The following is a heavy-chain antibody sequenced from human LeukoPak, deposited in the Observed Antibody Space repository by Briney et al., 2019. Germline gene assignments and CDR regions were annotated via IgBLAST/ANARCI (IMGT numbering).Heavy chain of an antibody. CDR3: ARDRRAAAGARAIYYYYMDV. J-gene: IGHJ6*03. Sequence: SETLSLTCTVSGGSISSGSDYWSWIRQPAGKGLEWIGRIYTSGSTNYNPSLKSRVIISVDTSKNQFSLKLSSVTAADTAVYYCARDRRAAAGARAIYYYYMDVWGKGTTVTISS. V-gene: IGHV4-61*02. D-gene: IGHD6-13*01. CDR1: GGSISSGSDY. CDR2: IYTSGST.